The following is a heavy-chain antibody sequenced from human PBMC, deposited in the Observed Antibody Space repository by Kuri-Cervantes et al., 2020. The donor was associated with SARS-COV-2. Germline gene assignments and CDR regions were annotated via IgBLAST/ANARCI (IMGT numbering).Heavy chain of an antibody. CDR2: VSYDGSNK. V-gene: IGHV3-30-3*01. J-gene: IGHJ4*02. Sequence: GESLKISCAASGFSFSHSAMHWTRQAPGKGLEWVAIVSYDGSNKYYADSVKGRFTISRDNSKNTLYLQMDSLRTEDTAVYYCARDRNTMIVVIINIDYWGQGALVTVSS. CDR1: GFSFSHSA. D-gene: IGHD3-22*01. CDR3: ARDRNTMIVVIINIDY.